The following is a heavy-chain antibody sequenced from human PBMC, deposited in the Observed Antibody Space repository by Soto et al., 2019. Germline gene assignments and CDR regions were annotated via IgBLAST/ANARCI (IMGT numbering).Heavy chain of an antibody. Sequence: PGGSLRLSCAAPGFTFSSYAMHWVRQAPGKGLEWVAVISYDGSNKYYADSVKGRFTISRDNSKNTLYLQMNSLRAEDTAVYYCARGDYYYGMDVWGQGTTVTVSS. V-gene: IGHV3-30-3*01. CDR2: ISYDGSNK. CDR1: GFTFSSYA. CDR3: ARGDYYYGMDV. J-gene: IGHJ6*02.